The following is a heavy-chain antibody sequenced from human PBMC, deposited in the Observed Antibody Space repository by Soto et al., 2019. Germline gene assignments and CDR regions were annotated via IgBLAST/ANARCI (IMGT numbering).Heavy chain of an antibody. CDR3: AKDHYDRSSWAWYFDN. Sequence: QVQLVESGGGVVQPGRSLRLSCAASGFTFSSYGMHWVRQAPGKGLEWVAVILYDGSTEYFADSVKGRFTISRDNSKKTMYLQMNSLRVEDTAVYYCAKDHYDRSSWAWYFDNWGQGTLVTVSS. CDR2: ILYDGSTE. CDR1: GFTFSSYG. D-gene: IGHD6-13*01. V-gene: IGHV3-30*18. J-gene: IGHJ4*02.